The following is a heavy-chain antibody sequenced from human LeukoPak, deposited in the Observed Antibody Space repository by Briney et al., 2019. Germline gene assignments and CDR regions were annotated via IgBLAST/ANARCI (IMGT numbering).Heavy chain of an antibody. CDR3: AKDLLQEDGQWDIGS. CDR2: IVGVADDT. D-gene: IGHD2-15*01. V-gene: IGHV3-23*01. CDR1: GFNFRIYA. J-gene: IGHJ1*01. Sequence: SGGSLRLSCAASGFNFRIYAMNWVRQAPGKGLEWISGIVGVADDTRYADSVKGRFTVSRDNSKNTLYLQMNSLRDEDTAIYYCAKDLLQEDGQWDIGSWGQGTLVTVSS.